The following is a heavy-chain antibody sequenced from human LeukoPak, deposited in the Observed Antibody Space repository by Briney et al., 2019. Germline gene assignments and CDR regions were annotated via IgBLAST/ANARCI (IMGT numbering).Heavy chain of an antibody. CDR1: GGSISSYY. J-gene: IGHJ6*03. D-gene: IGHD6-13*01. V-gene: IGHV4-4*07. CDR3: AREVGVGSSWYSNYYYYMDV. Sequence: SETLSLTCTVSGGSISSYYWSWIRQPAGKGLEWIGRIYTSGSTNYNPSLKSRVAMSVDTPKNQFSLKLSSVTAADTAVYYCAREVGVGSSWYSNYYYYMDVWGKGTTVTVSS. CDR2: IYTSGST.